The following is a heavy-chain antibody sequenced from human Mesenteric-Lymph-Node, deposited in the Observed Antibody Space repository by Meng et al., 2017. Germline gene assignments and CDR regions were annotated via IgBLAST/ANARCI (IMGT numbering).Heavy chain of an antibody. D-gene: IGHD6-13*01. CDR3: ARDLAAGLEDWFDP. V-gene: IGHV1-2*02. CDR2: INPNSGGT. Sequence: ASVKVSCKASGYTFTGYYMHWVRQAPGQGLEWMGWINPNSGGTNYAQKFQGRVTMTRDTSISTAYMELSRLRSEDTAVYYCARDLAAGLEDWFDPWGQGTLVTVSS. J-gene: IGHJ5*02. CDR1: GYTFTGYY.